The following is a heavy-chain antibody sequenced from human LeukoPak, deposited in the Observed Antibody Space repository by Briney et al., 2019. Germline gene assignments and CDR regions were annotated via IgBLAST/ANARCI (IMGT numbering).Heavy chain of an antibody. CDR2: INRDGSGK. D-gene: IGHD3-22*01. J-gene: IGHJ4*02. CDR1: GFTLSTYW. Sequence: GGSLRLSCAASGFTLSTYWMSWVRQAPGKGLEWVASINRDGSGKYYVDSVRGRFTISRDNSKNTLYLQMDSLSAEDTAVFYCAREGDASGYSYSRYWGQGTLVTVSS. CDR3: AREGDASGYSYSRY. V-gene: IGHV3-7*05.